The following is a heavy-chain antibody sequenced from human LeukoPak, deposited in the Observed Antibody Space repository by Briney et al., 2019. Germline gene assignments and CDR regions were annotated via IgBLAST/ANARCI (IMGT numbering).Heavy chain of an antibody. D-gene: IGHD5-24*01. J-gene: IGHJ4*02. CDR3: ARATPAGLQGYSFDY. CDR2: TNPNSGNT. CDR1: GYTFKNYD. V-gene: IGHV1-8*02. Sequence: GASVKVSCKASGYTFKNYDINWGRQATGQGLEWMGWTNPNSGNTGFAQKFQDRVSMTRDTSINTAYMELTSLRSGDTAVYYCARATPAGLQGYSFDYWGQGTVVTVYS.